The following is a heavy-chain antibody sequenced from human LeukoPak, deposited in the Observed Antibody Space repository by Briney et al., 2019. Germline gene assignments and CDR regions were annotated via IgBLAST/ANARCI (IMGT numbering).Heavy chain of an antibody. CDR3: ASPLDMDV. CDR2: INHSGST. J-gene: IGHJ6*03. CDR1: GGSLSGYY. V-gene: IGHV4-34*01. Sequence: PSETLCLTCAVYGGSLSGYYWSWFRQPPGKGLEWIGEINHSGSTNYNPSLKSRVTISLDTSKNQFSLKLTSATAADTAVYYCASPLDMDVWGKGTTVTVSS.